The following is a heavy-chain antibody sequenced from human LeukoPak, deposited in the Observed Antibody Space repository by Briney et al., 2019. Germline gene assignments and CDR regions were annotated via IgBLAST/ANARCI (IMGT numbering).Heavy chain of an antibody. D-gene: IGHD6-6*01. V-gene: IGHV3-23*01. CDR3: AKDRGVAARRGSFDY. Sequence: GGSLRLSCAASGFIFSSYAMSWVRQAPGKGLEWVSAISGSGGSTYYADSVKGRFTISRDNSKNTLYLQMNSLRAEDTAVYYCAKDRGVAARRGSFDYWGQGTLVTVSS. J-gene: IGHJ4*02. CDR2: ISGSGGST. CDR1: GFIFSSYA.